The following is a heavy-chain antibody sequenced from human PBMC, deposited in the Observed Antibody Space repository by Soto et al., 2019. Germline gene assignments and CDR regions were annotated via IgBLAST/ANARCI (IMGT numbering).Heavy chain of an antibody. D-gene: IGHD1-1*01. Sequence: PSETLSLTCTVSGGSISSGGYYWSWIRQHPGKGLEWIGYIYYSGSTYYNPSLKSRVTMSVDTSKNQFSLKLSSVTAADTAVYYCAGHRETTFFYWGQGTLVTVSS. J-gene: IGHJ4*02. CDR2: IYYSGST. V-gene: IGHV4-31*03. CDR1: GGSISSGGYY. CDR3: AGHRETTFFY.